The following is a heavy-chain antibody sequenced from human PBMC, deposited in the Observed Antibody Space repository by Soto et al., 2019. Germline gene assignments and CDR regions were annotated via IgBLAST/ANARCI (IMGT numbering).Heavy chain of an antibody. CDR3: ARALPDYFCSGSYYNDMDYYYYGMDV. V-gene: IGHV4-59*01. D-gene: IGHD3-10*01. CDR2: IYYSGST. J-gene: IGHJ6*02. CDR1: GGSISSYY. Sequence: SETLSLTCTVSGGSISSYYWSWIRQPPGKGLEWIGYIYYSGSTNYNPSLKSRVTISVDTSKNQFSLKLSSVTAADTAVYYCARALPDYFCSGSYYNDMDYYYYGMDVWGQGTTVTVSS.